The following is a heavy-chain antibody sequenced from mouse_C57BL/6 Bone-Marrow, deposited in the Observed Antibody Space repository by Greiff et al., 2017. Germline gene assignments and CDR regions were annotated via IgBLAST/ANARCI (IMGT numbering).Heavy chain of an antibody. J-gene: IGHJ2*01. CDR2: ISSGGSYT. Sequence: VQLQQSGGDLVKPGGSLKLSCAASGFTFSSYGMSWVRQTPDKMLEWVATISSGGSYTYYPDSVKGRITISRDNDKNTLYLQMRSLKSEDTAMYYCAGGLGDFDYWGQGTTLTVSS. CDR3: AGGLGDFDY. D-gene: IGHD4-1*01. CDR1: GFTFSSYG. V-gene: IGHV5-6*01.